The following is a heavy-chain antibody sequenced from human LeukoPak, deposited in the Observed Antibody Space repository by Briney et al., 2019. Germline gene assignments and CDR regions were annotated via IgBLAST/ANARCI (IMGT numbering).Heavy chain of an antibody. D-gene: IGHD6-13*01. V-gene: IGHV1-2*02. J-gene: IGHJ4*02. CDR1: GYTFTGYY. CDR3: ASLIVAAGADY. Sequence: ASVKVSCTASGYTFTGYYMHWVRQAPGQGLEWMGWIKPNSDGTNYAQKFQGRVTMTRDTSISTAYMELSRLRSDDTAVDYCASLIVAAGADYWGQGTLVTVSS. CDR2: IKPNSDGT.